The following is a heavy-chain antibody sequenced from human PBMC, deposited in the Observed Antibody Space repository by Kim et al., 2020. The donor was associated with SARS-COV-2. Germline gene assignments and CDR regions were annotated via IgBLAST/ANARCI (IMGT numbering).Heavy chain of an antibody. V-gene: IGHV4-31*03. CDR2: IYYTGST. Sequence: SETLSLTCSVSGGSISSGGFYWSWIRQHPGKGLEWIGYIYYTGSTDYNPSFRRRLTISLNTTKNQFSLKLRSVTAADTAVYYCARANRDTMLRINWVRPWGQGTLVTVSS. CDR1: GGSISSGGFY. J-gene: IGHJ5*02. D-gene: IGHD3-10*01. CDR3: ARANRDTMLRINWVRP.